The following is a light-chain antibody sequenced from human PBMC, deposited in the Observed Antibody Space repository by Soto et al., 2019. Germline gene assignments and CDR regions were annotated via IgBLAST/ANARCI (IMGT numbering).Light chain of an antibody. Sequence: QSVLTQPASVSGSPGQSVTISCTGPRSDIGDSNFISWYQHSPGKAPRLLIYEVNNRPSGVSKRFSGSKAGNTASLTISGLLDDDEADYYCSSFAGSNNFPYVFGTGTKVTVL. J-gene: IGLJ1*01. CDR1: RSDIGDSNF. CDR3: SSFAGSNNFPYV. CDR2: EVN. V-gene: IGLV2-14*01.